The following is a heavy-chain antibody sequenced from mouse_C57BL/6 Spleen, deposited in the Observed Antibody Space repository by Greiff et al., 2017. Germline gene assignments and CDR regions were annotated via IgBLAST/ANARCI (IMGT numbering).Heavy chain of an antibody. V-gene: IGHV6-6*01. CDR3: TPNWAYYAMDY. CDR2: IRNKANNHAT. Sequence: EVMLVESGGGLVQPGGSMKLSCAASGFTFSDAWMDWVRQSPEKGLEWVAEIRNKANNHATYYAESVKGRFTISRDDSKSSVYLQMNSLRAEDTGIYYCTPNWAYYAMDYWGQGTSVTVSS. J-gene: IGHJ4*01. CDR1: GFTFSDAW. D-gene: IGHD4-1*01.